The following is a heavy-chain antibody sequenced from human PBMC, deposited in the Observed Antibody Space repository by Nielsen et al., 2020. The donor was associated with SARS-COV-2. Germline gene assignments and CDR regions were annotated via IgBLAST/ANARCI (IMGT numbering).Heavy chain of an antibody. Sequence: GESLKISCAASGFTFSSYWMSWVRQAPGKGLEWVSAISGSGGSTYYADSVKGRFTISRDNSKNTLYLQMNSLRAEDTAVYYCTTGTYYYDSSAYANDAFDIWGQGTMVTVSS. V-gene: IGHV3-23*01. CDR3: TTGTYYYDSSAYANDAFDI. D-gene: IGHD3-22*01. CDR2: ISGSGGST. J-gene: IGHJ3*02. CDR1: GFTFSSYW.